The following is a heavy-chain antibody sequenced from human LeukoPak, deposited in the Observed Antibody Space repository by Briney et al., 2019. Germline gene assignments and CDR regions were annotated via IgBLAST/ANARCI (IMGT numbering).Heavy chain of an antibody. CDR1: GGSISSYY. CDR2: IYYSGST. J-gene: IGHJ4*02. CDR3: ARTRIGSLWFGELFDY. Sequence: SSETLSLTCTVSGGSISSYYWSWIRQPPGKGLEWIGYIYYSGSTNYNPSLKSRVTISVDTSKNQFSLKLSSVTAADTAVYYCARTRIGSLWFGELFDYWGQGTLVTVSS. V-gene: IGHV4-59*12. D-gene: IGHD3-10*01.